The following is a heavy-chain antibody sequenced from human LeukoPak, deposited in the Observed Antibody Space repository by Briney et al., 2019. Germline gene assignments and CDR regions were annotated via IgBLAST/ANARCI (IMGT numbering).Heavy chain of an antibody. V-gene: IGHV1-18*01. D-gene: IGHD2-15*01. CDR3: ARDTCNGGRCFNWFDP. J-gene: IGHJ5*02. CDR1: GYTFTSYG. CDR2: ISAYNGNT. Sequence: GASVKVSCKASGYTFTSYGISWVRQAPGQGLEWMGWISAYNGNTNYAQKLQGRVTMTRDTSISTAYMELSSLRSDDTAVYYCARDTCNGGRCFNWFDPWGQGTLVTVSS.